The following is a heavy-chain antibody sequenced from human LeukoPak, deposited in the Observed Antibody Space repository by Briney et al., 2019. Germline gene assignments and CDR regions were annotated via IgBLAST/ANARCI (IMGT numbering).Heavy chain of an antibody. CDR1: GFTFRSYA. J-gene: IGHJ4*02. D-gene: IGHD3-10*01. CDR3: AKARRITMVRGDYYFDY. Sequence: GGSLRLSCAASGFTFRSYAMSWVRQAPGKGLEWVSAISGSGGSTYYADSVKGRFTISRDNSKNTLYLQMNSLRAEDTAVYYCAKARRITMVRGDYYFDYWGQGTLVTVSS. V-gene: IGHV3-23*01. CDR2: ISGSGGST.